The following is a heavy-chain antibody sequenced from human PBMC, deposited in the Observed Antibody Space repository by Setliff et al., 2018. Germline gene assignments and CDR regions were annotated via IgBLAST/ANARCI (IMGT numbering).Heavy chain of an antibody. D-gene: IGHD1-26*01. CDR2: INHSGGT. V-gene: IGHV4-34*01. CDR3: ARRIVGAVDGFDI. Sequence: PSETLSLTCAVYGGSFSGYYWTWIRQPPGKGLEWIGEINHSGGTDYNPSPKSRVTISVDTSKNQFSLKLSSVTAADTAVYYCARRIVGAVDGFDIWGQGTMVTV. CDR1: GGSFSGYY. J-gene: IGHJ3*02.